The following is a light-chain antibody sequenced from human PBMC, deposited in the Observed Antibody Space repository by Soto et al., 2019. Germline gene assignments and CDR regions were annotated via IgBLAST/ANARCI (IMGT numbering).Light chain of an antibody. J-gene: IGKJ1*01. Sequence: EIVLTQSPGTLSLSPGERATLSCKASQSIKNYLAWYQKKPGQAPRLLIYDASNRATGILARFSGSGSGTDFTLTISSVDPEDLAVYYGQQRINRPPWTFGQGTKVGIK. CDR2: DAS. CDR3: QQRINRPPWT. V-gene: IGKV3-11*01. CDR1: QSIKNY.